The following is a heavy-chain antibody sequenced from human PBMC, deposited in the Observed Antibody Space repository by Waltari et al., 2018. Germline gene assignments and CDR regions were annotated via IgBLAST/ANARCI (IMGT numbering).Heavy chain of an antibody. CDR1: GFTFSSYA. CDR3: ATLYLTTVVTPRAGSFDY. CDR2: ISGGGGST. V-gene: IGHV3-23*04. D-gene: IGHD4-17*01. J-gene: IGHJ4*02. Sequence: EVQLVESGGGLVQPGGSLRLSCAASGFTFSSYAMSWVRQAPGKGLEWVSAISGGGGSTYYADSAKGRFTISRDNAKNSLYLQMNSLRAEDTAVYYCATLYLTTVVTPRAGSFDYWGQGTLVTVSS.